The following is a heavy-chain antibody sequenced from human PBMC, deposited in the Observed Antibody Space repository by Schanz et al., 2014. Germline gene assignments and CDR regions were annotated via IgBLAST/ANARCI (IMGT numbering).Heavy chain of an antibody. J-gene: IGHJ4*02. Sequence: EVQLVESGGGLVQPGGSLKLSCAASGFTFSASAMHWVRQAPGKGLEWVGRIKSKTDGGTTDYAAPVKGRFTISRDESESSLYLQMDSLKTEDTAVYYCARRNFYDKSAAFDYWGQGSLVTVSS. CDR1: GFTFSASA. CDR3: ARRNFYDKSAAFDY. CDR2: IKSKTDGGTT. D-gene: IGHD3-9*01. V-gene: IGHV3-15*01.